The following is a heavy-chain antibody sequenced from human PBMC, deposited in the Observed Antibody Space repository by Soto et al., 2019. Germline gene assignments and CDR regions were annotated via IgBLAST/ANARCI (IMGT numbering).Heavy chain of an antibody. D-gene: IGHD4-17*01. J-gene: IGHJ4*02. V-gene: IGHV3-21*01. Sequence: EVQLVESGGGLVKPGGSLRLSCAASGFTFSSYSMNWVRQAPGKGLEWVSSISSSSSYIYYADSVKGRFTISRDNAKNSLYLHMNSLRAEDTAVYYCATYGDYGSLWWYWGQGTLVTVSS. CDR3: ATYGDYGSLWWY. CDR2: ISSSSSYI. CDR1: GFTFSSYS.